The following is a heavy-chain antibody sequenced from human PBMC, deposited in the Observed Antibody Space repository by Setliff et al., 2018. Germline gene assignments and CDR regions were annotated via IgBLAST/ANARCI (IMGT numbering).Heavy chain of an antibody. D-gene: IGHD3-10*01. V-gene: IGHV4-59*10. CDR2: IYVTEST. J-gene: IGHJ4*02. CDR3: ASYYYGSGSSYIPPHFDY. CDR1: GGSFSGYY. Sequence: PSETLSLTCAVYGGSFSGYYWSWIRQPPGKGLEWIGRIYVTESTKYNPSLKSRVTLSIDTSKNQFSLKLSSVTAADAALYYCASYYYGSGSSYIPPHFDYWGLGTLVTVSS.